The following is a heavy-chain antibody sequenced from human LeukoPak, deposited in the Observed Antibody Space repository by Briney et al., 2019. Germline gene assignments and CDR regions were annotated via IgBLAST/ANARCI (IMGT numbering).Heavy chain of an antibody. D-gene: IGHD6-13*01. J-gene: IGHJ4*02. V-gene: IGHV3-23*01. CDR3: AKDPQENRSSWFIRYFDS. CDR1: GFTFGSYA. Sequence: GGSQRLSCVASGFTFGSYAMSWVRQAPGKGLEWVSATSGRGDYTYYADSVKGRFTISRDNSKNTVYLQMNSLRADDTALYYCAKDPQENRSSWFIRYFDSWGQGSLVTVSS. CDR2: TSGRGDYT.